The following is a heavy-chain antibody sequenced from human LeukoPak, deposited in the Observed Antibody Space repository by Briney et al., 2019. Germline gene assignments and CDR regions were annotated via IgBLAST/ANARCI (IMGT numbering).Heavy chain of an antibody. V-gene: IGHV3-64*01. CDR3: AREGWTWEGYVGY. CDR2: ISSNGGST. J-gene: IGHJ4*02. CDR1: GFTFSSYA. D-gene: IGHD5-12*01. Sequence: GGSLRLSCAASGFTFSSYAMHWVRQAPGKGLEYVSAISSNGGSTYYANSVKGRFTISRDNSKNTLYLQMGSLRAEDMAVYYCAREGWTWEGYVGYWGQGTLVTVSS.